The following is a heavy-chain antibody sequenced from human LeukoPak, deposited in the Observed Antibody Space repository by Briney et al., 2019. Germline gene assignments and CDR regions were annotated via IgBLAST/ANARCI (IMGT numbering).Heavy chain of an antibody. Sequence: PGGSLRLSCAASGFTFSSFWMYWVRQAPGKGLVWVSRVNDDGSTTSYADSVKGRFTISRDNAKNTLYLQMNSLRAEDTAVYYCARDFWNYFDYWGQGTLVTVSS. J-gene: IGHJ4*02. V-gene: IGHV3-74*01. CDR1: GFTFSSFW. CDR2: VNDDGSTT. CDR3: ARDFWNYFDY. D-gene: IGHD1-1*01.